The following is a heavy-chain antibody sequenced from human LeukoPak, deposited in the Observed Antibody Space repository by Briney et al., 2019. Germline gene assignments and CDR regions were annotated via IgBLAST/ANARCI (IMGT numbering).Heavy chain of an antibody. D-gene: IGHD3-3*01. CDR1: GFTFGDYA. J-gene: IGHJ4*02. CDR2: IRRKANAGTT. CDR3: TSGLYYDSWSDLFDY. V-gene: IGHV3-49*04. Sequence: PGRSLRLSCTAFGFTFGDYAMSWVRQAPGKGPEWVGFIRRKANAGTTEYAASVKGRFTISRDDSESIAYLQMNSLKTEDTAVYYCTSGLYYDSWSDLFDYWGQGTLVTVSS.